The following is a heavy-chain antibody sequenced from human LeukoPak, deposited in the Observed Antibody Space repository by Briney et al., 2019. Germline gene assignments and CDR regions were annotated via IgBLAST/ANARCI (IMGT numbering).Heavy chain of an antibody. CDR3: ARDLRGTYYYDSGGYLDFDY. J-gene: IGHJ4*02. V-gene: IGHV1-18*01. CDR1: GYTFTSYG. CDR2: ISAYNGNT. Sequence: ASVKVSCKASGYTFTSYGISWVRQAPGQGLEWMGWISAYNGNTNYAQKLQGRVTMTTDTSTSTAYMELRSLRSDDTAVYYCARDLRGTYYYDSGGYLDFDYWGQGTLVTVSS. D-gene: IGHD3-22*01.